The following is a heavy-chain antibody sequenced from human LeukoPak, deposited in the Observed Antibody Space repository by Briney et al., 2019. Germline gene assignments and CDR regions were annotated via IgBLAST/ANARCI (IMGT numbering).Heavy chain of an antibody. D-gene: IGHD5-12*01. V-gene: IGHV3-23*01. CDR2: ISGSGGST. J-gene: IGHJ3*01. CDR1: GFTFSNYA. CDR3: AKSRAPYSGYAYDAFDS. Sequence: GGSLRLSCAAAGFTFSNYAMTWVRQAPGRGLEWVSSISGSGGSTYYADSVKGRFTISRDNSKNTLYLQMNSLRAEDTAVYCSAKSRAPYSGYAYDAFDSWGQGTMVTVSS.